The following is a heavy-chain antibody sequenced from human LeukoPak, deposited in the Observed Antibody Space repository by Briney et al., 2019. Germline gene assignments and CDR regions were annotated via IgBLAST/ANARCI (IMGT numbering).Heavy chain of an antibody. Sequence: GSLRLSCAASGFTFSGYAMSWVRQAPGKGLEWVSAISGSGGSTYYADSVKGRFTISRDNSKNTLYLQMNSLRAEDTAVYYCAKKPYYDFWSGPQGTDYYYMDVWGKGTTVTVSS. CDR1: GFTFSGYA. CDR3: AKKPYYDFWSGPQGTDYYYMDV. J-gene: IGHJ6*03. CDR2: ISGSGGST. D-gene: IGHD3-3*01. V-gene: IGHV3-23*01.